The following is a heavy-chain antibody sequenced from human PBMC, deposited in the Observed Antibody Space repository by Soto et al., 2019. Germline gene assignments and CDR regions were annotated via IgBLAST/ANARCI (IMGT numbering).Heavy chain of an antibody. Sequence: PGGSLRLSCLASGFSFNSFNMNWIRRAPGRGLEWVASISVSGDNIYYGDSMQGRSTISRDNSKRSVFLDLNSLRVEDTAVYYCARDLGLLKSMFDYWGQGTLVTVSS. J-gene: IGHJ4*02. V-gene: IGHV3-21*01. CDR2: ISVSGDNI. CDR3: ARDLGLLKSMFDY. D-gene: IGHD2-8*01. CDR1: GFSFNSFN.